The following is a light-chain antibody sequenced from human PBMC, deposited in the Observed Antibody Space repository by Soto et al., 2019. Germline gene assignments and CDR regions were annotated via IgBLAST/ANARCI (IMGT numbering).Light chain of an antibody. CDR1: QSVSSSY. Sequence: EIVLTQSPGTLSLSPGERATLSCRASQSVSSSYLAWYQQKPGQAPRLLIYGASNRATGIPDRFSGSGSGTDFTLTISSLEPEDFAVYYCQQRSNWPWTFGQGT. V-gene: IGKV3D-20*02. CDR3: QQRSNWPWT. CDR2: GAS. J-gene: IGKJ1*01.